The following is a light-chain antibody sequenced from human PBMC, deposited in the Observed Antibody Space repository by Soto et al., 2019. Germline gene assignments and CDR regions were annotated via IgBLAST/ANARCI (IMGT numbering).Light chain of an antibody. V-gene: IGLV2-14*01. CDR1: SSDIGGYNY. J-gene: IGLJ1*01. CDR3: SSYRSSSTYV. Sequence: QSALTQPASVSGSPGQSITFSCTGTSSDIGGYNYVSWYQQHPGKAPKLMIYDVTNWPSGVSNRFSGSKSGNTASLTISGLQAEDEADYYCSSYRSSSTYVFGTGTKVTVL. CDR2: DVT.